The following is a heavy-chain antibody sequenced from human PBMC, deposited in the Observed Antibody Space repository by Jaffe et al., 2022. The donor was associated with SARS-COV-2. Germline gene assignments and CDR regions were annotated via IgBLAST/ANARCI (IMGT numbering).Heavy chain of an antibody. Sequence: EVQLVESGGGLVKPGGSLRLSCAVSGLTFSSYSMNWVRQAPGKGLEWVSSITSSSSYIYYADSVKGRFTISRDNAKNALYLQMNSLRAEDTAVYYCVKRRAEDHLVDAFDIWGQGTMVTVSS. CDR3: VKRRAEDHLVDAFDI. CDR1: GLTFSSYS. J-gene: IGHJ3*02. CDR2: ITSSSSYI. D-gene: IGHD2-8*02. V-gene: IGHV3-21*01.